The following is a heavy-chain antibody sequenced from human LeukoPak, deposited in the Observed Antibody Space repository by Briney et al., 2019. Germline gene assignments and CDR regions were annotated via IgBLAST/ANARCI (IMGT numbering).Heavy chain of an antibody. V-gene: IGHV3-30*03. CDR1: GFTFSSYG. CDR2: ISYDGSNK. CDR3: TTDSGY. J-gene: IGHJ4*02. Sequence: GGSLRLSCAASGFTFSSYGMHWVRQAPGKGLEWVAVISYDGSNKYYADSVKGRFTISRDNSKNTLYLQMNSLKTEDTAVYYCTTDSGYWGQGTLVTVSS.